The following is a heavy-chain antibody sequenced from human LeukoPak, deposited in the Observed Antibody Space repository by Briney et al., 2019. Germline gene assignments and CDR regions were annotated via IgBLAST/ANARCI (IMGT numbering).Heavy chain of an antibody. CDR3: AKEGPYYDRVIDY. J-gene: IGHJ4*02. CDR1: GFTFSNYA. CDR2: ISYDGSNK. V-gene: IGHV3-30*04. D-gene: IGHD3-22*01. Sequence: GGSLRLSCAASGFTFSNYAMHWVRQAPGKGLEWVTIISYDGSNKYYADYVKGRFTISRDNSKNTLSLQMNSLRGEDTAVYYCAKEGPYYDRVIDYWGQGTLVTVSS.